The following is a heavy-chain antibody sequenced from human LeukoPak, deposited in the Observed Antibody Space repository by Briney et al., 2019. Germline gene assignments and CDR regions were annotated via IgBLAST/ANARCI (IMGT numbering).Heavy chain of an antibody. J-gene: IGHJ6*03. CDR2: IYTSGST. CDR3: AREGFAYGQGYYYYYYMDV. D-gene: IGHD3-10*01. Sequence: PSETLSLTCTVSGGSISSYYWSWIRQPAGKGLEWIGRIYTSGSTNYNPSLKSRVTMSVDTSKNQFSLKLSSVTAADTAVYYCAREGFAYGQGYYYYYYMDVWGKGTTVTVSS. CDR1: GGSISSYY. V-gene: IGHV4-4*07.